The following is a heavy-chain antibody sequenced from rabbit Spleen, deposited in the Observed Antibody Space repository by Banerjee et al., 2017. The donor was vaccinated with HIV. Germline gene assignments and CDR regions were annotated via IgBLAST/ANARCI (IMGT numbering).Heavy chain of an antibody. CDR1: GFSFSSSYY. CDR3: ARGSATMTMVITGYYLSL. D-gene: IGHD2-1*01. Sequence: QQLEESGGDLVKPGASLTLTCTASGFSFSSSYYMCWVRQAPGKGLECIACIYGGSSDSTWYASWAKGRFTISKTSSTTVTLQMTSLTAADTATYFCARGSATMTMVITGYYLSLWGPGTLVTVS. V-gene: IGHV1S40*01. CDR2: IYGGSSDST. J-gene: IGHJ4*01.